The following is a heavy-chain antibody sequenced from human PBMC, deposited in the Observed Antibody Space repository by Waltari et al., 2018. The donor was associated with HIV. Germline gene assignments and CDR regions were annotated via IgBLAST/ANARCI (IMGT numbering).Heavy chain of an antibody. CDR1: GFRFSEYA. CDR3: AARGFSR. CDR2: ISYSGRST. Sequence: VQLLESGGGLVQPGGSLRLSCAASGFRFSEYAMSWVRQAPGKGPEWIAGISYSGRSTYYTDSGRGRFTISRDGSKSTVYLQMNGLRVDDTAVYYCAARGFSRWGRGTLVTVSS. V-gene: IGHV3-23*01. D-gene: IGHD6-25*01. J-gene: IGHJ2*01.